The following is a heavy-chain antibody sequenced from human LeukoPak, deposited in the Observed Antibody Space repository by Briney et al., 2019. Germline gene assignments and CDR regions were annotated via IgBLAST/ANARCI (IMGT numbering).Heavy chain of an antibody. CDR3: ASSPDCSGGSCYNTYYFDY. D-gene: IGHD2-15*01. CDR2: IKQDGSEK. V-gene: IGHV3-7*01. CDR1: GFTFSSYW. J-gene: IGHJ4*02. Sequence: PGGSLRLSCAASGFTFSSYWMSWVRQAPGKGLEWVANIKQDGSEKYYVDSVKGRFTISRDNAKNSLYLQMNSLRAEGTAVYYCASSPDCSGGSCYNTYYFDYWGQGTLVTVSS.